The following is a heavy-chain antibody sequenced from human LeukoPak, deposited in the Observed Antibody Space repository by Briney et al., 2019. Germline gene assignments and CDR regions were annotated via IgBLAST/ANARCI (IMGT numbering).Heavy chain of an antibody. Sequence: SETLSLTCTVSGGSIGSTNYYWSWIRQPPGKGLEWIGYIYYSGTTNYNPSLKSRVTISVDTSKNQLSLKLSSVTAADTAVYYCARGAYSYNYPFDYWGQGTLVTVSS. CDR2: IYYSGTT. J-gene: IGHJ4*02. V-gene: IGHV4-61*01. CDR3: ARGAYSYNYPFDY. D-gene: IGHD5-18*01. CDR1: GGSIGSTNYY.